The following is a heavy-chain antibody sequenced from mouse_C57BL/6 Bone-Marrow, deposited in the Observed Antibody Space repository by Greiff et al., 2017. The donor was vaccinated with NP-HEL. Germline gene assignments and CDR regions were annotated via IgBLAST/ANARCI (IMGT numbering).Heavy chain of an antibody. CDR3: ARDYYGSGYDY. CDR1: GYTFTSYG. D-gene: IGHD1-1*01. CDR2: IYPRSGNT. V-gene: IGHV1-81*01. J-gene: IGHJ2*01. Sequence: VQLQQSGAELARPGASVKLSCKASGYTFTSYGISWVKQRTGQGLEWIGEIYPRSGNTYYNEKFKGQATLTADKSSSTAYMELRSLTSEDSAVYFCARDYYGSGYDYWGQGTTLTVSS.